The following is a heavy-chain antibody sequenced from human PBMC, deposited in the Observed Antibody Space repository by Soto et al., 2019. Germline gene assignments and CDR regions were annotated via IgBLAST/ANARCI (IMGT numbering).Heavy chain of an antibody. Sequence: RGSLRLSCAASGFTISSYGMHWVSQAPGKGLEWVAVISYDGSNKYYADSVKGRFTISRDNSKNTLYLQMNSLRAEDTAVYYCAKSPTLTIFDNFDYWGQGT. D-gene: IGHD3-3*01. V-gene: IGHV3-30*18. CDR1: GFTISSYG. CDR3: AKSPTLTIFDNFDY. CDR2: ISYDGSNK. J-gene: IGHJ4*02.